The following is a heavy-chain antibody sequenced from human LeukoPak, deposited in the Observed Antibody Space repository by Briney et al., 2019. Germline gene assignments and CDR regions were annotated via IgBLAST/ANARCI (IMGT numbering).Heavy chain of an antibody. CDR1: GLTFRTSW. CDR3: AKESGKYCSSTSCYPYDY. Sequence: PGGSLRLSCAVSGLTFRTSWMSWVRQAPGKGLEWVATINPDESDKTYVDSVKGRFTVSRDNAKNSLYLQMNSLRAEDTAVYYCAKESGKYCSSTSCYPYDYWGQGTLVTVSS. D-gene: IGHD2-2*01. J-gene: IGHJ4*02. V-gene: IGHV3-7*03. CDR2: INPDESDK.